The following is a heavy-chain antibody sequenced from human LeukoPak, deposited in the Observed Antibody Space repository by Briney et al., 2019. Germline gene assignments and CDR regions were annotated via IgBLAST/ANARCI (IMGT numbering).Heavy chain of an antibody. CDR1: GYIFTSYS. CDR2: IYPGDSDT. Sequence: GESLKISCKVSGYIFTSYSIGWVRQMPGKGLEWMGIIYPGDSDTRYSPSFQGQVTISADKSISTAYLQWSSLKASDTAMYYCARHPGGGAHYYYMDVWGKGTTVTVSS. D-gene: IGHD1-26*01. V-gene: IGHV5-51*01. CDR3: ARHPGGGAHYYYMDV. J-gene: IGHJ6*03.